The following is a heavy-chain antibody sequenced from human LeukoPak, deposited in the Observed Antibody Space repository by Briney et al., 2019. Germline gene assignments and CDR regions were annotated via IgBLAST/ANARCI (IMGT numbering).Heavy chain of an antibody. CDR1: GFSFSSYA. Sequence: GGSLRLSCAASGFSFSSYAMHWVRQAPGKGLEWVAAISYDGSKKHYADSVKGRFTISRDNSKNTLYLQMNSLRAEDTAVYYCPRDLLPAAGEYYFDYWGQGTLVTVSS. J-gene: IGHJ4*02. D-gene: IGHD6-13*01. V-gene: IGHV3-30*04. CDR3: PRDLLPAAGEYYFDY. CDR2: ISYDGSKK.